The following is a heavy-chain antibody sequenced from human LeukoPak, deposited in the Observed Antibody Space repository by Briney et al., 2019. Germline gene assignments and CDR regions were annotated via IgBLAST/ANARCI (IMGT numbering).Heavy chain of an antibody. J-gene: IGHJ3*02. CDR3: ARYPTAFGI. Sequence: SETLPLTCTVCGGFISSYYWSWIRQPPGKGLEWIGYIYYSGSTNYNPSLKSRVTISVDTSKNQFSLKLSSVTAADTAVYYWARYPTAFGIWGQGTMVTVSS. CDR1: GGFISSYY. CDR2: IYYSGST. V-gene: IGHV4-59*01.